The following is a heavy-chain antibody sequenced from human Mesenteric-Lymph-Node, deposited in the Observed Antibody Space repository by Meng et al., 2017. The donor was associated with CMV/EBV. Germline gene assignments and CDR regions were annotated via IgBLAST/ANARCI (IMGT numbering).Heavy chain of an antibody. D-gene: IGHD4-23*01. CDR1: GGSFSGYY. CDR3: ARHQRWLKSEGGFNY. Sequence: GQLTQWGAGLFKPSETLSLTCAVYGGSFSGYYWSWIRQPPGKGLEWIGEINHSGSTNYNPSLKSRVTISVDTSKNQFSLKLSSVTAADTAVYYCARHQRWLKSEGGFNYWGQGTLVTVSS. V-gene: IGHV4-34*01. J-gene: IGHJ4*02. CDR2: INHSGST.